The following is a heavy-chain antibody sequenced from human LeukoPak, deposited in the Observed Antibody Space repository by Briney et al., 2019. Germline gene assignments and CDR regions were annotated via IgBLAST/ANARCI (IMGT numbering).Heavy chain of an antibody. D-gene: IGHD2-15*01. CDR2: IIPIFGTA. J-gene: IGHJ6*03. CDR1: GGTFSSYA. V-gene: IGHV1-69*13. CDR3: ARAGYCSGGSCYPVYYYMDV. Sequence: ASVKVSCKASGGTFSSYAISWVRQAPGQGLEWMGGIIPIFGTANYAQKFQGRVTITADESTSTAYMELSSLRPEDTAVYYCARAGYCSGGSCYPVYYYMDVWGKGTTVTVSS.